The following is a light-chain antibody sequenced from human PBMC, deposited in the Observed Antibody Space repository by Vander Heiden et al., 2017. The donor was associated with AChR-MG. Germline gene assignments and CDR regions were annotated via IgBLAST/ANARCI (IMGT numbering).Light chain of an antibody. J-gene: IGKJ1*01. Sequence: EIVLTQSPATLSLPPGERATLTCRASQGVSSYLAWYQQKPGQAPRLLIYDASTRATGIPARFSGSGSGTDFTLTISSLEPEDFAVYYCQQRSNWPWTFGQGTKVEIK. CDR2: DAS. CDR1: QGVSSY. V-gene: IGKV3-11*01. CDR3: QQRSNWPWT.